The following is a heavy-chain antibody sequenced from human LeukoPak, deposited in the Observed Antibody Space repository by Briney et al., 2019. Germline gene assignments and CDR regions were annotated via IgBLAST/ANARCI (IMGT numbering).Heavy chain of an antibody. Sequence: GGTLRLSCAASGFTFSNFGMSWVRQAPEKGLEWVSSVTISGDNTYYAESVKGRFTISRDNSKGTLYLLMSSLRADDTAVYYCARHWVYDSRGYDAFDIWGQGTMVTVSS. V-gene: IGHV3-23*01. D-gene: IGHD3-22*01. CDR1: GFTFSNFG. J-gene: IGHJ3*02. CDR2: VTISGDNT. CDR3: ARHWVYDSRGYDAFDI.